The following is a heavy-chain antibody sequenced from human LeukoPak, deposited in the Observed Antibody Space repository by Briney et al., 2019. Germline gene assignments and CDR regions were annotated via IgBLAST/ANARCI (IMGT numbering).Heavy chain of an antibody. CDR1: GFTFSSYS. V-gene: IGHV3-21*01. J-gene: IGHJ6*03. D-gene: IGHD3-3*01. Sequence: GGSLRLSCAASGFTFSSYSMNWVRQAPGKGLEWVSSISSSSSYIYYADSVKGRFTISRDNAKNSLYLQMNSLRAEDTAVYYCARGQYYDFWSGPFTYMDVWGKGTTVTVSS. CDR3: ARGQYYDFWSGPFTYMDV. CDR2: ISSSSSYI.